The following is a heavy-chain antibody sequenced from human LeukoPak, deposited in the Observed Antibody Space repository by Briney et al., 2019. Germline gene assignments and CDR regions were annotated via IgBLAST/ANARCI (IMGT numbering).Heavy chain of an antibody. CDR3: ARVRLGSGWSLFDF. D-gene: IGHD6-19*01. Sequence: AGGSLRLSCAASGFTVSSNYMSWVRQAPGKGLEWVSVIYSGGSTYYAASVKGRFTISRHISQNTLYLQMNSLRAEDTAVYYCARVRLGSGWSLFDFWGQGTLVTVSS. V-gene: IGHV3-53*04. CDR2: IYSGGST. CDR1: GFTVSSNY. J-gene: IGHJ4*02.